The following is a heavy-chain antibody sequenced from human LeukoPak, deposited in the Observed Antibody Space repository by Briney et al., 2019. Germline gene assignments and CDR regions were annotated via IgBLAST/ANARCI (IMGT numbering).Heavy chain of an antibody. J-gene: IGHJ4*02. CDR1: GYTFTIYG. D-gene: IGHD5-24*01. CDR2: ISAYNGNT. V-gene: IGHV1-18*01. Sequence: ASVTVSFTASGYTFTIYGISWVRQAPGQGLEWMGWISAYNGNTNYAQKLQGRVTMTTDTSTSTAYMELRSLRSDDTAVYYCARPVEMATRSLENYFDYWGQGTLVTVSS. CDR3: ARPVEMATRSLENYFDY.